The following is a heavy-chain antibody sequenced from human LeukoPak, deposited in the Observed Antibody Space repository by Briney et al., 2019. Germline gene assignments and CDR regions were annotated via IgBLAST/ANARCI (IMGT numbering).Heavy chain of an antibody. CDR1: GYTFTSYD. CDR3: ARDGSSRGLDY. Sequence: GASVKVSCKASGYTFTSYDINWVRQATGQGLEWMGWMNPNSGNTGYAQKFQGRVTMTRDTSTSTVYMELSSLRSEDTAVYYCARDGSSRGLDYWGQGTLVTVSS. J-gene: IGHJ4*02. D-gene: IGHD6-13*01. V-gene: IGHV1-8*01. CDR2: MNPNSGNT.